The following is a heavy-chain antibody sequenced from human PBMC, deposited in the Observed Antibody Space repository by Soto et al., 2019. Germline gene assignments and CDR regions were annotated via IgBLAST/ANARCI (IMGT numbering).Heavy chain of an antibody. J-gene: IGHJ6*02. CDR2: INPNSGGT. CDR1: GYTFTGYY. V-gene: IGHV1-2*04. Sequence: ASVKVSCKASGYTFTGYYMHWVRQAPGQGLEWMGWINPNSGGTNYAQKFQGWVTMTRDTSISTAYMELSRLRSDDTAVYYCAREPKPESYYYGMDVWGQGTTVTVSS. CDR3: AREPKPESYYYGMDV. D-gene: IGHD3-16*01.